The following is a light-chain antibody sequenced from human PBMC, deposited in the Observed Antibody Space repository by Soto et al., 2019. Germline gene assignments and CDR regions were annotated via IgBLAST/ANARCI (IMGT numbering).Light chain of an antibody. CDR2: GAS. CDR1: QSLSDNY. V-gene: IGKV3-20*01. Sequence: EIVLTQSPGTLSLSPGERATLSCRASQSLSDNYLAWYQQKPGQAPKLIIYGASNRATGISDRFSGRGSGTAFTLTISTLEPEDFATYYCHHYDRSPIFTFGPGTKVDI. CDR3: HHYDRSPIFT. J-gene: IGKJ3*01.